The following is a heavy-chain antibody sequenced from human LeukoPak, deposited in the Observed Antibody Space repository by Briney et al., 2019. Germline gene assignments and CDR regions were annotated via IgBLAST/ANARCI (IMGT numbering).Heavy chain of an antibody. CDR2: IYPGDSDT. D-gene: IGHD2-2*01. Sequence: GESLKISCKGSGYSFTSYWIGWVRQMPGKGLEWMGIIYPGDSDTRYSPSFQGQVTISADKSISTAYLQWSSLKASDTAMYYCARREYCSSTSCRNWFDPWGQGTLVTVSS. CDR3: ARREYCSSTSCRNWFDP. CDR1: GYSFTSYW. V-gene: IGHV5-51*01. J-gene: IGHJ5*02.